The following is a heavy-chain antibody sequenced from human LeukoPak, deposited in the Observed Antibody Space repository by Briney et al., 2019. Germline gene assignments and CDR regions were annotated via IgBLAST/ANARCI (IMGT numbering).Heavy chain of an antibody. CDR2: IIPIFGTA. D-gene: IGHD6-13*01. CDR3: ARARGSGIAAAGTENWFDP. CDR1: GGTFSSYA. V-gene: IGHV1-69*06. J-gene: IGHJ5*02. Sequence: SVKVSCKASGGTFSSYAISWVRQAPGQGLEWMGGIIPIFGTANYAQKFQGRVTITADKSTSTAYMELSSLRSEDTAVYYCARARGSGIAAAGTENWFDPWGQGTLVTVSS.